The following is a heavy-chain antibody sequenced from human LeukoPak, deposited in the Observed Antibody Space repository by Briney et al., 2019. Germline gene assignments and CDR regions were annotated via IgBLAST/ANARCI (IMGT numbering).Heavy chain of an antibody. Sequence: SETLSLTCAVSGGSISSGGYSWSWIRQPPGKGLEWIGYIYHSGSTYYNPSLKSRVTISVDRSKNQFSLKLSSVTAADTAVYYCARARRISRLEFMDVWGQGTTVTVSS. J-gene: IGHJ6*02. D-gene: IGHD1-1*01. CDR1: GGSISSGGYS. CDR2: IYHSGST. V-gene: IGHV4-30-2*01. CDR3: ARARRISRLEFMDV.